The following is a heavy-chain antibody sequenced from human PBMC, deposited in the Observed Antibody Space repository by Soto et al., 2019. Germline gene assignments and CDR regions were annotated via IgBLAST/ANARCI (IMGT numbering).Heavy chain of an antibody. CDR3: ALGFITDFDF. Sequence: ASVKVSCKASGYNLAGYYMHWVRQAPGQGLEWMGWINPNSGGTNYAQKFQGRVTMTRDTSISTAYMELSSLRSDDTAVYYCALGFITDFDFWGQGTPVTVSS. V-gene: IGHV1-2*02. CDR2: INPNSGGT. CDR1: GYNLAGYY. J-gene: IGHJ4*02. D-gene: IGHD3-10*01.